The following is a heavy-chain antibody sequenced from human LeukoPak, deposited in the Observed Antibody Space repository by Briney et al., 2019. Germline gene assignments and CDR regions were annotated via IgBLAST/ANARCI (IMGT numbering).Heavy chain of an antibody. D-gene: IGHD3-10*01. CDR2: LSYTGST. V-gene: IGHV4-39*07. J-gene: IGHJ6*03. CDR3: ARGSGRPNSYYYYMDV. CDR1: GGSIRSTSYN. Sequence: SETLSLTYTVSGGSIRSTSYNWGWIRQPPGKGLEWIGSLSYTGSTYYNPSLKSRVTISVDTSRNQFSLKLSSVTAADTAVYYCARGSGRPNSYYYYMDVWSKGTTVTIFS.